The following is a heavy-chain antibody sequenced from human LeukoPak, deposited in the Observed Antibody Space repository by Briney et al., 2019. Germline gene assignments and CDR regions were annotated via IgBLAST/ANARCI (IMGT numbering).Heavy chain of an antibody. D-gene: IGHD6-6*01. CDR2: IRSKANSCAT. CDR1: GLTFSGSA. Sequence: GGSLRLSCAASGLTFSGSAMHWVRQASGKGLEWVGRIRSKANSCATAYAASVKGSFTISRDDSKNTAYLQMNSLKTEDTAVYYCTRGEYSSSSWGQGTLVTVSS. CDR3: TRGEYSSSS. J-gene: IGHJ5*02. V-gene: IGHV3-73*01.